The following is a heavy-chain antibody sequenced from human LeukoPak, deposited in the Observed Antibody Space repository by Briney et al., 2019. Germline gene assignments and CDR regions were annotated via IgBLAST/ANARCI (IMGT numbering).Heavy chain of an antibody. CDR1: GYTFTSYG. Sequence: ASVKVSCKASGYTFTSYGISWVRQAPGQGLEWMGWISAYNGNTNYAQKLQGRVTMTTDTSTSTAYMELRSLRSDDTAVYYCARDSDSTPTGDNWFDPWGQGTLVTVSS. CDR3: ARDSDSTPTGDNWFDP. CDR2: ISAYNGNT. D-gene: IGHD2-2*01. J-gene: IGHJ5*02. V-gene: IGHV1-18*01.